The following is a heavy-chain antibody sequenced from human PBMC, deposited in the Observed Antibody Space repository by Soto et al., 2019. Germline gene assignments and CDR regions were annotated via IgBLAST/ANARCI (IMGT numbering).Heavy chain of an antibody. Sequence: EVHLVESGGGLVQPGGSLRLSCAASGFTFSRYWMSWVRQAPGKGLEWVANIKQDGSEKYYVESVKGRFTMARDNPKNSLYLQMNSLRAEDTAVYYCVRDDPRRNNDFWSGHYTTDAFDIWGQGRMVTVSS. J-gene: IGHJ3*02. D-gene: IGHD3-3*01. CDR3: VRDDPRRNNDFWSGHYTTDAFDI. CDR1: GFTFSRYW. CDR2: IKQDGSEK. V-gene: IGHV3-7*01.